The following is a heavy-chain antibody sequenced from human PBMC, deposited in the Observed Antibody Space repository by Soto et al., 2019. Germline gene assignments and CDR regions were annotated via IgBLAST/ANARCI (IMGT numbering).Heavy chain of an antibody. J-gene: IGHJ4*02. CDR1: GFSLTTSGVG. CDR3: AHRVLRTVFGLVTTTAIYFDF. Sequence: QITLNESGPTVVRPTETLTLTCRFSGFSLTTSGVGVGWIRQYPGKAPEWLALIYWDDDKRYSASLKSRLTITKHTSKTQVVLTVSDLDPTDTATYYCAHRVLRTVFGLVTTTAIYFDFWGQGTPVAVSS. D-gene: IGHD3-3*01. V-gene: IGHV2-5*02. CDR2: IYWDDDK.